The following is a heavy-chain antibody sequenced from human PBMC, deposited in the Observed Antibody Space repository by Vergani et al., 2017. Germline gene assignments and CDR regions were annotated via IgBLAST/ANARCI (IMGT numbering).Heavy chain of an antibody. V-gene: IGHV4-39*01. J-gene: IGHJ3*02. Sequence: QLQLQESGPGLVKPSETLSLTCTVSGGSISSSSYYWGWIRQPPGKGLEWIGSIYYSGSTYYNPSLKSRVTISVDTSKNQFSLKPSSVTAADTAVYYCARPTTVTMRDDAFDIWGQGTMVTVSS. CDR2: IYYSGST. CDR1: GGSISSSSYY. CDR3: ARPTTVTMRDDAFDI. D-gene: IGHD4-17*01.